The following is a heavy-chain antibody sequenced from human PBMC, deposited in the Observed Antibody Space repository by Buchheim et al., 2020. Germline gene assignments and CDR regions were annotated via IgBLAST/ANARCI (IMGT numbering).Heavy chain of an antibody. CDR2: INPSGAGT. Sequence: QVQLVQSGAEVKKPGASVKVSCKASGHTFTSYYVHWVRQAPGQGLEWMGIINPSGAGTSYSQQFQGRVTMTRDTSTSTVYMELSSLRSEDTAVYYCARDRGAAASTSPGYWGQGTL. D-gene: IGHD6-13*01. CDR1: GHTFTSYY. CDR3: ARDRGAAASTSPGY. V-gene: IGHV1-46*01. J-gene: IGHJ4*02.